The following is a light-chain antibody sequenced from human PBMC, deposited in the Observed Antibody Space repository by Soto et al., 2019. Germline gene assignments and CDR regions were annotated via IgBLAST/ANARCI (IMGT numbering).Light chain of an antibody. CDR3: QQYTNYPWP. V-gene: IGKV1-5*01. J-gene: IGKJ1*01. Sequence: DIQMTQSPPTLSASVGDRVTITCRASQSISSWLAWYQQRPGKAPNLLIYDVSSLESGVPSRFSGSGSGTEFTLTISSRKPDDFAIYYCQQYTNYPWPFGKGTKVDNK. CDR1: QSISSW. CDR2: DVS.